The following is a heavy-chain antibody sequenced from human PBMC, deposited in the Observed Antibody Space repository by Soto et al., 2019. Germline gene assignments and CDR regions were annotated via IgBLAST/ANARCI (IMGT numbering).Heavy chain of an antibody. CDR1: GYTFTSYG. CDR3: ARETSTVRHYYYYMDV. Sequence: ASLKVDCKTAGYTFTSYGISCVRHTNGQGLEWMGWISAYNGNTNYAQKLQGRVTMTTDTSTSTAYMELRSLRSDDTAVYYCARETSTVRHYYYYMDVWGKGTTVTVSS. CDR2: ISAYNGNT. V-gene: IGHV1-18*01. J-gene: IGHJ6*03. D-gene: IGHD2-2*01.